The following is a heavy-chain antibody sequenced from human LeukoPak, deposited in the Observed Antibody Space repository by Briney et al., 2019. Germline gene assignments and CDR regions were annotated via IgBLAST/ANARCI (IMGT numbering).Heavy chain of an antibody. D-gene: IGHD2-8*01. J-gene: IGHJ3*02. CDR1: GYTFTSYG. CDR2: ISAYNGNT. V-gene: IGHV1-18*01. CDR3: AAEGCTNGVCYRAFDI. Sequence: ASVKVSCKASGYTFTSYGISWVRQAPGQGLEWMGWISAYNGNTNYAQKFQERVTITRDMSTSTAYMELSSLRSEDTAVYYCAAEGCTNGVCYRAFDIWGQGTMVTVSS.